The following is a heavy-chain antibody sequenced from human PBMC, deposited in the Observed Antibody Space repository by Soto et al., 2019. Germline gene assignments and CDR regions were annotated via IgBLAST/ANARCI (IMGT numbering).Heavy chain of an antibody. CDR3: AGGTYSSSSHYYYYYMDV. D-gene: IGHD6-6*01. J-gene: IGHJ6*03. CDR1: GFTVSSNY. V-gene: IGHV3-53*04. CDR2: IYSGGST. Sequence: GGSLRLSCAASGFTVSSNYMSWVRQAPGKGLEWVSVIYSGGSTYYADSVKGRFTISRHNSKNTLYLQMNSLRAEDTAVYYCAGGTYSSSSHYYYYYMDVWGKGTTVTVSS.